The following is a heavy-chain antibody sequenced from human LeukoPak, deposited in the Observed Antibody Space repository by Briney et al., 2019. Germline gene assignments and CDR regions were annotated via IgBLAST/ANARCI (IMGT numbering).Heavy chain of an antibody. V-gene: IGHV1-69*01. D-gene: IGHD3-22*01. J-gene: IGHJ2*01. Sequence: GASVKVSCKASGGTFSSYAISWVRQAPGQGLEWMGGIIPIFGTANYAQKFQGRVTITADESTSTAYMELSSLRSEDTAVYYCARDSSGYLYFDLWGRGTLVTVSS. CDR2: IIPIFGTA. CDR3: ARDSSGYLYFDL. CDR1: GGTFSSYA.